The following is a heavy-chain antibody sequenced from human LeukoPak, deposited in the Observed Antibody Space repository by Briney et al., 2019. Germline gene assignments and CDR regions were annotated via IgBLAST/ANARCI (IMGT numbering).Heavy chain of an antibody. V-gene: IGHV3-23*01. Sequence: GGSLRLSCAASGFTFSSYAMSWVRQAPGKGLEWVSAISGSGGSTYYADSGKGRFTISRDNAKNSLYLQMNSLRAEDTAVYYCARGSVIFDYWGQGTLVTVSS. D-gene: IGHD2/OR15-2a*01. CDR1: GFTFSSYA. CDR2: ISGSGGST. J-gene: IGHJ4*02. CDR3: ARGSVIFDY.